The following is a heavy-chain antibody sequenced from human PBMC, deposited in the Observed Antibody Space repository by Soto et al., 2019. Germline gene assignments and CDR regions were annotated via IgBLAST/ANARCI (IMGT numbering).Heavy chain of an antibody. D-gene: IGHD1-26*01. Sequence: QVQLVQSGAEVKKPGSSVKVSCKASGGTFSSYTISWVRQAPGQGLEWMGRIIPILGIANYAQKFQGRVTITADKSTSTAYMELSSLRSEDTAVYYCARDGSGTMGGMDVWGQGTTVTVSS. V-gene: IGHV1-69*08. CDR2: IIPILGIA. CDR1: GGTFSSYT. J-gene: IGHJ6*02. CDR3: ARDGSGTMGGMDV.